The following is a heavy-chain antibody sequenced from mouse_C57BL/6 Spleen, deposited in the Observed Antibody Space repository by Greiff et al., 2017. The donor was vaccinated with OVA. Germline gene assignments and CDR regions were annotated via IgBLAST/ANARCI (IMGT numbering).Heavy chain of an antibody. Sequence: LQQSGPGILQSSQTLSLTCSFSGFSLSTSGMGVSWIRQPSGKGLEWLAHIYWDDDKRYNPSLKSRLTISKDTSRNQVFLKITSVDTADTATYYCARSEGDYYGSIPFAYWGQGTLVTVSA. J-gene: IGHJ3*01. D-gene: IGHD1-1*01. CDR3: ARSEGDYYGSIPFAY. CDR2: IYWDDDK. CDR1: GFSLSTSGMG. V-gene: IGHV8-12*01.